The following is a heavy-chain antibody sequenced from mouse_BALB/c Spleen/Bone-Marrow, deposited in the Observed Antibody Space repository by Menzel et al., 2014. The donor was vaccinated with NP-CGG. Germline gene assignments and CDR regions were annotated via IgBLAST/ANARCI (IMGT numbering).Heavy chain of an antibody. CDR3: TRRSLLSDYYSMDY. CDR2: INPSNGGT. Sequence: VQLQQSGAELVKPGASVKLSCKASGYTFTSYYLYWVKQRPGQGLEWIGEINPSNGGTNFNERFKSKASLTVDKSSSTAYMQLNSLTSEDSAVYYCTRRSLLSDYYSMDYWGQGTPVTVSS. D-gene: IGHD2-10*01. J-gene: IGHJ4*01. CDR1: GYTFTSYY. V-gene: IGHV1S81*02.